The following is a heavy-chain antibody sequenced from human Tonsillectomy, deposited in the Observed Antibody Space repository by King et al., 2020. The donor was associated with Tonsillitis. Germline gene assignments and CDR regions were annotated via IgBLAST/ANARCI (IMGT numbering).Heavy chain of an antibody. CDR2: ISYDGSNK. V-gene: IGHV3-30*18. Sequence: VQLVESGGGVVQPGRSLRLSCAASGFTFSTYGMHWVRQAPGKGLEWVAVISYDGSNKYYADSVKGRFTSSRDNSKNTLYLQMNSLRAEDTAVYYCAKVPLPYSSSWYGLSYRGQGTLVTVSS. CDR3: AKVPLPYSSSWYGLSY. D-gene: IGHD6-13*01. CDR1: GFTFSTYG. J-gene: IGHJ4*02.